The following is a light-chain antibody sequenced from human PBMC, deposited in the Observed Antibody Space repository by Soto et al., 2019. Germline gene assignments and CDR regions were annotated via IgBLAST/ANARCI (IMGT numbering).Light chain of an antibody. CDR2: DVS. J-gene: IGLJ3*02. CDR1: SSDVGGYNY. V-gene: IGLV2-14*01. Sequence: QSVLTQPASVSGSPGQSITISCTGTSSDVGGYNYVSWYQQHPGKAPKLMIYDVSNRHSGVSNRFSGSKSGNTASLTISGLQAEDEADYYCSSYTSSSTLWVFGGGTKLTFL. CDR3: SSYTSSSTLWV.